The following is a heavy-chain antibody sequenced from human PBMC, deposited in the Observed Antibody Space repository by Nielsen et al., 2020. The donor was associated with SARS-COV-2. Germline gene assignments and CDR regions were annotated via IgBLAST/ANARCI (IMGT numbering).Heavy chain of an antibody. D-gene: IGHD3-10*01. Sequence: GVLKISCAASGFTFSSYSMNWVRQAPGKGLEWVSYISSSSSTIYYADSVKGRFTISRDNAKNSLYLQMNSLRDEDTAVYYCARELLWFGDDAFDIWGQGTMVTVSS. J-gene: IGHJ3*02. CDR1: GFTFSSYS. V-gene: IGHV3-48*02. CDR2: ISSSSSTI. CDR3: ARELLWFGDDAFDI.